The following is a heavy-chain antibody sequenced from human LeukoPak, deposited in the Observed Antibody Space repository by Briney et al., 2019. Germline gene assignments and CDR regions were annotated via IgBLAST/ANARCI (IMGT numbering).Heavy chain of an antibody. V-gene: IGHV3-53*01. CDR2: IYSGSST. CDR3: ARVSSLYGGNPFDY. CDR1: GFTVSSNY. D-gene: IGHD4/OR15-4a*01. Sequence: RGGSLRLSCAASGFTVSSNYMSWVRQAPGNGLDWVSVIYSGSSTSYADSVKGRFTISRDNSKNTLYLHMNSLRAEDTAVYYCARVSSLYGGNPFDYWGQGTLVTVSS. J-gene: IGHJ4*02.